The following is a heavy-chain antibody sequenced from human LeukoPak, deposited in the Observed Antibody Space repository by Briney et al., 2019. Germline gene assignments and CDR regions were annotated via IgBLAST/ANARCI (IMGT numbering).Heavy chain of an antibody. D-gene: IGHD3-10*01. CDR1: GGSISSYY. V-gene: IGHV4-59*01. CDR3: ARDRGRGPGDAFDI. Sequence: SEALSLTCTDAGGSISSYYWSWIRPPPGKGRGWIGYVYYSGSTNYNPSLKSRVTISVDTSKNQFSLKLSSVTAADTAVYYCARDRGRGPGDAFDIWGQGTMVTVSS. J-gene: IGHJ3*02. CDR2: VYYSGST.